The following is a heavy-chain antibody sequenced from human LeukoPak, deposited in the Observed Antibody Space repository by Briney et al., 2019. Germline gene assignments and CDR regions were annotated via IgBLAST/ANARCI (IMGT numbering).Heavy chain of an antibody. V-gene: IGHV1-18*04. D-gene: IGHD2-21*02. CDR1: GYTFTSYG. CDR2: ISAYNGNT. CDR3: ARDPRLAYCGGDCYSWFDP. Sequence: SVNVSCTAPGYTFTSYGISWVRQAPGQGLEWMGWISAYNGNTNYTQKLQGRVTMTTDTATSTAYMELRSLRSDDTAVYYCARDPRLAYCGGDCYSWFDPWGQGTLVTVSS. J-gene: IGHJ5*02.